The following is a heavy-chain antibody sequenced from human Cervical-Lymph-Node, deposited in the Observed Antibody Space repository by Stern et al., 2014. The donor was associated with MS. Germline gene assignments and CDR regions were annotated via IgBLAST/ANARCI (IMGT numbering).Heavy chain of an antibody. Sequence: VKLVASGGGVVQPGRSLRLSCGASGFMFSSFAMHWVRQAPGKGLEWVAGISYDGSTKYYADSVKGRFTISRDNSKSTMYLQMNSLRYEDTALYYCARVRSYDTLTGYNGVRLDVWGQGTTVTVSS. CDR2: ISYDGSTK. D-gene: IGHD3-9*01. V-gene: IGHV3-30*03. CDR3: ARVRSYDTLTGYNGVRLDV. CDR1: GFMFSSFA. J-gene: IGHJ6*02.